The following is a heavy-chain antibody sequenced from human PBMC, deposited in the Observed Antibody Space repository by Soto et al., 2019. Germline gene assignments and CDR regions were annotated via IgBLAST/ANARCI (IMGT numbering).Heavy chain of an antibody. D-gene: IGHD3-10*01. CDR3: ARVYYGSGSYYYYYGMGV. J-gene: IGHJ6*02. CDR2: INAGNGNT. CDR1: GYTFTSYA. Sequence: ASVKVSCKASGYTFTSYAMHWVRQAPGQRLEWMGWINAGNGNTKYSQKFQGRVTITRDTSASTAYMELSSLRSEDTAVYYCARVYYGSGSYYYYYGMGVWGQGATVTVSS. V-gene: IGHV1-3*01.